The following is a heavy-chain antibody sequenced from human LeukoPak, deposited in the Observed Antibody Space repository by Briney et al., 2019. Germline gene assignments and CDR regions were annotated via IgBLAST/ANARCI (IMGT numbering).Heavy chain of an antibody. CDR2: IYYSEST. V-gene: IGHV4-59*01. Sequence: SETLSLTCTVSGGPISTYYWSWIRQPPGKGLVWIGYIYYSESTNYNPSLKSRVTISVDTSKKQFSLKLSSVTAADTAVYYCAREYYYDSSGYYPPHAFDTWGQGTIVTVSS. CDR1: GGPISTYY. J-gene: IGHJ3*02. CDR3: AREYYYDSSGYYPPHAFDT. D-gene: IGHD3-22*01.